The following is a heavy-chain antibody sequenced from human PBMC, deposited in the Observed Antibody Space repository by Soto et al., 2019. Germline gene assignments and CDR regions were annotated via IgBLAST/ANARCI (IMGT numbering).Heavy chain of an antibody. Sequence: QVQLVQSGAEVTKPGSSVKVSCKASGGTFSNYVVNWVRQAPGQGLEWMGRIIPISGAANYAQQFQGRVTITADKSTSTSYMELSSLRSEDTAVYYCARDMTRTVVPYFDFWGQGTLVTVSS. CDR1: GGTFSNYV. D-gene: IGHD1-7*01. J-gene: IGHJ4*02. CDR3: ARDMTRTVVPYFDF. V-gene: IGHV1-69*06. CDR2: IIPISGAA.